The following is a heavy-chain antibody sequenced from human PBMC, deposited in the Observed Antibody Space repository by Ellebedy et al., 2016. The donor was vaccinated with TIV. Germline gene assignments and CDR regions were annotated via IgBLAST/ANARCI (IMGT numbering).Heavy chain of an antibody. CDR2: ISSSGSTI. CDR3: AKSVDAVIWGAFDY. CDR1: GFTFSDYY. J-gene: IGHJ4*02. V-gene: IGHV3-11*01. D-gene: IGHD3-16*01. Sequence: GESLKISCSASGFTFSDYYMSWIRQAPGKGLEWVSYISSSGSTIYYADSVKGRFTISRDNSKNSLYLQMNSLRTEDTALYYCAKSVDAVIWGAFDYWGQGTLVTVSS.